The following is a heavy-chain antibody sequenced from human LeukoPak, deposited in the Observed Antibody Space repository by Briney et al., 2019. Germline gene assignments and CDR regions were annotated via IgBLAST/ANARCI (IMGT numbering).Heavy chain of an antibody. V-gene: IGHV1-69*13. CDR2: IIPIFGTA. D-gene: IGHD3-9*01. CDR1: GGTFSSYA. CDR3: ASSTLRYFDWLLPAAYYYYGMDV. Sequence: SVKVSCKASGGTFSSYAISWVRQAPGQGLEWMGGIIPIFGTANYAQKFQGRVTITADESTSTAYMELSSLRSEDTAVYYCASSTLRYFDWLLPAAYYYYGMDVWGQGTTVTVSS. J-gene: IGHJ6*02.